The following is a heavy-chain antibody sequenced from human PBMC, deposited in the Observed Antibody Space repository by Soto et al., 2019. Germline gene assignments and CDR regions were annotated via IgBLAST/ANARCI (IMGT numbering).Heavy chain of an antibody. J-gene: IGHJ6*02. V-gene: IGHV3-33*01. Sequence: QVQLVESGGGVVQPGRSLRLSCAASGFTFSSYGMHWVRQAPGKGLEWVAVIWYDGSNKYYADSVKGRFTISRDNSKNTLDLQMNSLRAEDTAVYYCARDGSNWGYYYYGMDVWGQGTTVTVSS. D-gene: IGHD7-27*01. CDR3: ARDGSNWGYYYYGMDV. CDR2: IWYDGSNK. CDR1: GFTFSSYG.